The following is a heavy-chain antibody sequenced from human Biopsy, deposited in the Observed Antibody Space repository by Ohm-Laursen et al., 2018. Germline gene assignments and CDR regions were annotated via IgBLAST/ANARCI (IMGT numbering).Heavy chain of an antibody. V-gene: IGHV3-7*04. D-gene: IGHD3-22*01. J-gene: IGHJ4*02. CDR3: ARGSHYYDGSGFYSFDN. CDR1: GFSFSTYW. Sequence: SLRLSCAASGFSFSTYWMIWVRQAPGKGLEWVANIQKDGNGKYYVDPVKGRFTISRDNDKNSLSLQMTNLRAEDTAVYYCARGSHYYDGSGFYSFDNWGQGTLVTVSS. CDR2: IQKDGNGK.